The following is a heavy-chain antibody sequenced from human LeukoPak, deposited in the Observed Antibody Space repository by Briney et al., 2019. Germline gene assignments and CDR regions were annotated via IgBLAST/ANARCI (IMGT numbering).Heavy chain of an antibody. D-gene: IGHD3-3*01. Sequence: SETLSLTCTVSGGSISGYYWSWIRQPPGKGLEWIGYIYYSGSTNYNPSLKSRVTISVDTSKNQFSLKLSSVTAADTAVYYCARAADDFWSGSSSAFDYWGQGTLVTVSS. CDR2: IYYSGST. V-gene: IGHV4-59*01. CDR1: GGSISGYY. J-gene: IGHJ4*02. CDR3: ARAADDFWSGSSSAFDY.